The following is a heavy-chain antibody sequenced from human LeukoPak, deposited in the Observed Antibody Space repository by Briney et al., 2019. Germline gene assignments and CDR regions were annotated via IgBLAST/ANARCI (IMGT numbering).Heavy chain of an antibody. J-gene: IGHJ1*01. V-gene: IGHV3-23*01. Sequence: GGSLRLSCAASGFTFSTYAMSWVRQAPGKGLEWVAAINAGGVGTYNPNSARGRFTISRDNSKNTLYLQMNSLRAEDTAVYYCAKEGLQDYGDFEYFQHWGQGTLVTVSS. CDR1: GFTFSTYA. D-gene: IGHD4-17*01. CDR3: AKEGLQDYGDFEYFQH. CDR2: INAGGVGT.